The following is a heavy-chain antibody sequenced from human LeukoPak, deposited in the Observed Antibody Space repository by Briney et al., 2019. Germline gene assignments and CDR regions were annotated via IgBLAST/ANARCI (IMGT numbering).Heavy chain of an antibody. Sequence: GGSLRLSCAASGFTFSSYSMNWVRQAPGKGLEWVSSISSSSSYIYYADSVKGRFTVSRDNAKNSLYLQMNSLRAEDTALYYCAKDYSSSWDYFDYWGQGTLVTVSS. CDR1: GFTFSSYS. CDR2: ISSSSSYI. J-gene: IGHJ4*02. CDR3: AKDYSSSWDYFDY. V-gene: IGHV3-21*04. D-gene: IGHD6-13*01.